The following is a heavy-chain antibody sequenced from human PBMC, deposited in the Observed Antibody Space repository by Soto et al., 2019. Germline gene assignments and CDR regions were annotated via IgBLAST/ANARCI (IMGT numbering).Heavy chain of an antibody. CDR1: GGSIRDYY. CDR2: ISYTGRT. CDR3: GSRLFGGSLVIDQ. Sequence: PSETLSLTCTVSGGSIRDYYWSWIRQSPGKGLEWIGHISYTGRTTFKPSIQSRTTISKDPSKSQVYLELRSVTAADTTVYFCGSRLFGGSLVIDQWAQGTQVTVSS. V-gene: IGHV4-59*12. D-gene: IGHD3-16*01. J-gene: IGHJ5*02.